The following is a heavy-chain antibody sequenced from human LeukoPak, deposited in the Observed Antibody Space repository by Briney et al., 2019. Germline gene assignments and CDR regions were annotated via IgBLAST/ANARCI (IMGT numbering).Heavy chain of an antibody. J-gene: IGHJ6*03. V-gene: IGHV1-2*02. D-gene: IGHD2-2*01. Sequence: ASVKVSCKASGYTFTSYDINWVRQAPGQGLEWMGWINPNSGGTNYAQKFQGRVTMTRDTSISTAYMELSRLRSDDTAVYYCARDAPQYCSSTSCNYYYYYMDVWGKGTTVTVSS. CDR1: GYTFTSYD. CDR3: ARDAPQYCSSTSCNYYYYYMDV. CDR2: INPNSGGT.